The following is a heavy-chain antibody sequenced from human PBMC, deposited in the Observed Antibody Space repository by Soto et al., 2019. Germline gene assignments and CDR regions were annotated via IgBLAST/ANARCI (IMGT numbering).Heavy chain of an antibody. CDR1: GFTFSDYA. Sequence: GGSLRLSCTGAGFTFSDYAMSWVRQAPGKGLEWVSRINGDGSTITYADSVKGRFTISRDNSKNTLFLQMNSLRAEDTAMYYCAKDRPVKARSGSLSSWGQGTLVTVSS. D-gene: IGHD1-26*01. CDR3: AKDRPVKARSGSLSS. CDR2: INGDGSTI. J-gene: IGHJ5*02. V-gene: IGHV3-23*01.